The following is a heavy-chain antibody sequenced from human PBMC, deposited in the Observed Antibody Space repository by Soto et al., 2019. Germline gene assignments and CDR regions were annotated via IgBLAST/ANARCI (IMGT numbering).Heavy chain of an antibody. CDR2: IYPGDSDT. CDR1: GYSFTSYW. V-gene: IGHV5-51*01. D-gene: IGHD1-26*01. J-gene: IGHJ6*02. Sequence: GESLKISCKGSGYSFTSYWIGWVRQMTGKGLEWMGIIYPGDSDTRYSPTFQGHVTIPADKSISTAYLQCSSLKASDTAMYYCARRGTTPYYYYGMDVWGQGTTVTVSS. CDR3: ARRGTTPYYYYGMDV.